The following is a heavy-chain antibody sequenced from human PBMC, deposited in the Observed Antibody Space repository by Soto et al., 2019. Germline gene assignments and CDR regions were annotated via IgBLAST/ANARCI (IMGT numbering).Heavy chain of an antibody. J-gene: IGHJ5*02. Sequence: SDTLSLTCAVYGGSFSGYYWSWIRQPPGKGLEWIGEINHSGSTNYNPSLKSRVTISVDTSKNQFSLKLSSVTAADTAVYYCASLRSRAATTPGWFDPWGQGTLVTVSS. CDR2: INHSGST. CDR1: GGSFSGYY. CDR3: ASLRSRAATTPGWFDP. D-gene: IGHD2-15*01. V-gene: IGHV4-34*01.